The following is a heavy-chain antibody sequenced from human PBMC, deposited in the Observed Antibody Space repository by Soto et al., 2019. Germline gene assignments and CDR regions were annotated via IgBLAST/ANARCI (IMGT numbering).Heavy chain of an antibody. CDR2: ISSSSSTI. D-gene: IGHD1-1*01. V-gene: IGHV3-48*02. CDR3: ARVDSDHQTGTFDY. CDR1: GFTFSSYS. Sequence: RGSLRLSCAASGFTFSSYSTNWVRQAPGKGLEWVSYISSSSSTICYAGSGKGRFPTSRDNAKNSLYLQMSSLRDEDTAVYYCARVDSDHQTGTFDYWGQGTLVTVSP. J-gene: IGHJ4*02.